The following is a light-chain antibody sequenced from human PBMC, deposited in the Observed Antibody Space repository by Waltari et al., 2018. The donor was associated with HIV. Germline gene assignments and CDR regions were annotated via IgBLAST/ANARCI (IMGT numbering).Light chain of an antibody. CDR3: CSYAGSSTFWV. V-gene: IGLV2-23*02. CDR2: EVS. J-gene: IGLJ3*02. CDR1: SSDVGSYNL. Sequence: QSALTQSASVSGSPGQSITISCTGTSSDVGSYNLVSWYQQHPGKAPKVMIYEVSKRPSGVSNRFSCSKSGNTASLTIAGLQAEDEADYYCCSYAGSSTFWVFGGGTKLTVL.